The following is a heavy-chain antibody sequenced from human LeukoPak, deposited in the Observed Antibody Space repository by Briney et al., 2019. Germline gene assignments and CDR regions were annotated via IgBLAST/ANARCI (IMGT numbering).Heavy chain of an antibody. Sequence: SETLSLTCAVYGGSFSGYYWSWIRQPPGKGRECIGEINHSGSTNYNPSLKSRVTISVDTSQNQFSLQLSSVTAADTAVYYCARIDCSSTSCYRYFDYWGQGTLVTVSS. D-gene: IGHD2-2*01. CDR2: INHSGST. J-gene: IGHJ4*02. CDR3: ARIDCSSTSCYRYFDY. V-gene: IGHV4-34*01. CDR1: GGSFSGYY.